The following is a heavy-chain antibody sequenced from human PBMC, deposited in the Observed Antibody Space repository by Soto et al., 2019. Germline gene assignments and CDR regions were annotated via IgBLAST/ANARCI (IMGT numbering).Heavy chain of an antibody. CDR3: ARPHGGSSGWDNWFDP. D-gene: IGHD6-25*01. CDR1: GFTFSAYA. V-gene: IGHV3-11*01. CDR2: ISSSGSTI. Sequence: GGSLRLSCAASGFTFSAYAMSWIRQAPGKGLEWVSYISSSGSTIYYADSVKGRFTISRDNAKNSLYLQMNSLRAEDTAVYYCARPHGGSSGWDNWFDPWGQGTLVTVSS. J-gene: IGHJ5*02.